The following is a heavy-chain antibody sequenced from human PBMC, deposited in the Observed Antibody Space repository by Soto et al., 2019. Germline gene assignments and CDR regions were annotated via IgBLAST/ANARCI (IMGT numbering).Heavy chain of an antibody. CDR1: GYSVSSNSAG. CDR2: TYYKSKWFN. CDR3: ARGSLYDVSGDYHVEV. Sequence: SQTLSLTCAISGYSVSSNSAGWNWVRQTPSRGLEWLGRTYYKSKWFNNYAVSVKSRITINPDTSQNQFSLHLDSVTPEDTAVYFCARGSLYDVSGDYHVEVWGQGTPVTDPS. J-gene: IGHJ6*03. D-gene: IGHD5-12*01. V-gene: IGHV6-1*01.